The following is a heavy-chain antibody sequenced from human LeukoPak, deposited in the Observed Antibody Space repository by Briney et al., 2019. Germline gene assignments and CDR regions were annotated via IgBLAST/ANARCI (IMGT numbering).Heavy chain of an antibody. V-gene: IGHV4-30-4*01. Sequence: PSQTLSLTSTVSGGSISSGDYYWSWIRQPPGKGLEWIGYTYNTESTYYYPSLKSRIAISVDTSKNQFSLKLSSVTAADTAVYYCARGAGARAVMWFFDYWGQGALVTVSS. D-gene: IGHD3-10*01. CDR1: GGSISSGDYY. CDR3: ARGAGARAVMWFFDY. CDR2: TYNTEST. J-gene: IGHJ4*02.